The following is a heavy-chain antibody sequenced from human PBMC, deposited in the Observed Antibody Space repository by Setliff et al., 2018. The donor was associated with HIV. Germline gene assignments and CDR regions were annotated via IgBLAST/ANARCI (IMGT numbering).Heavy chain of an antibody. J-gene: IGHJ3*02. CDR3: ARHTLNNAFDI. CDR2: VSPGDSGT. V-gene: IGHV5-51*01. Sequence: GESLKISCKGFGYSFTNFLIGWVRQMPGKGLEWMGIVSPGDSGTSYSPSFQGQVTMSADKSISTAYLQWSSLKASDTAMYYCARHTLNNAFDIWGLGTMVTVSS. CDR1: GYSFTNFL.